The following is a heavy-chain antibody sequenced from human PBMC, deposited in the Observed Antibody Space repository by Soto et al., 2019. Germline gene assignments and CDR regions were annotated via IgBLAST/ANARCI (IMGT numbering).Heavy chain of an antibody. J-gene: IGHJ5*02. D-gene: IGHD2-2*01. Sequence: SETLSLTCTVSGASVSSGDYYWGWIRQPPGKGLEWIGYIYYSGSTYDNPSLKSRVTISVDTSKNQFSLKLSSVTAADTAVYYCARVQIVLVQAATNWFDPWGQGTLVTVSS. CDR1: GASVSSGDYY. CDR2: IYYSGST. V-gene: IGHV4-30-4*01. CDR3: ARVQIVLVQAATNWFDP.